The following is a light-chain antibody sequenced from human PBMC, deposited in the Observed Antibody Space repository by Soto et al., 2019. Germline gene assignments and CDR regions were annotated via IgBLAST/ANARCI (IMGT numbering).Light chain of an antibody. J-gene: IGKJ4*01. CDR2: GAS. CDR1: QSILSN. CDR3: QQYNNWPLT. Sequence: EIGLTQSPAALSVSPGERATLSCRASQSILSNLAWYQQRPGQAPRLLIYGASSGATGIPARFRGSGSGTEFTLTISSLQSEDFAIYYCQQYNNWPLTLGGGTKVDI. V-gene: IGKV3-15*01.